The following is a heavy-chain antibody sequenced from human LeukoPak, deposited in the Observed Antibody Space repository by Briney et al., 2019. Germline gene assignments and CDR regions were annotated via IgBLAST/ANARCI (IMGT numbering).Heavy chain of an antibody. J-gene: IGHJ6*03. CDR1: GYTFTGYY. V-gene: IGHV1-2*02. Sequence: ASVKVSCKASGYTFTGYYMHWVRQAPGQGLEGMGWINPNSGGTNYAQKFQGRVTMTRDTSISTAYMELSRLRSDDTAVYYCATDTAMVRYSYYYYMDVWGKGTTVTISS. CDR3: ATDTAMVRYSYYYYMDV. CDR2: INPNSGGT. D-gene: IGHD5-18*01.